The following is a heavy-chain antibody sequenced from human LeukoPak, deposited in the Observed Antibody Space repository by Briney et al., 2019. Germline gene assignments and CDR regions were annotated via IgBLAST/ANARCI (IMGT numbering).Heavy chain of an antibody. J-gene: IGHJ4*02. D-gene: IGHD3-3*01. CDR3: ARDRSISGVVTIDF. CDR1: GFTFSKSW. V-gene: IGHV3-7*01. Sequence: GGSLRLSCAASGFTFSKSWMTWVRQAPGKGLEWVANIKPDGSETYYVDSVMGRFTISRDNAKNSVYLQMNSLRAEDTAVYYCARDRSISGVVTIDFWGLGTLVTVSS. CDR2: IKPDGSET.